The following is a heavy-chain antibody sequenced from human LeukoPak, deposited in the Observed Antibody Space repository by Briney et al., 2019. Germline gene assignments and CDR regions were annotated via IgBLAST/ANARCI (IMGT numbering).Heavy chain of an antibody. CDR2: IGPYNGNT. CDR3: VREKYCSGDTCYSGAIDS. J-gene: IGHJ4*02. V-gene: IGHV1-18*01. Sequence: GASVKVSCKASGYTFTNYGISWVRQAPGQGLEWMGWIGPYNGNTNYAQKLQGRVTMTTDTSTSTAYMELGSLRPDDTAVYYCVREKYCSGDTCYSGAIDSWGQGTLVTVS. CDR1: GYTFTNYG. D-gene: IGHD2-15*01.